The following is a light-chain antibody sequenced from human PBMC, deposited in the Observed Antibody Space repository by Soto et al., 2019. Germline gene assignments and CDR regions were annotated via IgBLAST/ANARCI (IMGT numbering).Light chain of an antibody. CDR3: QQYETWPPRFT. Sequence: EIVLTQTPATLSVSPGARATLSCRASQSVSSNLAWYQQKPGQAPRLLIYGALSRATGIPARFSGSGFQTEFTLTISSVQSEEFAVYYCQQYETWPPRFTFGPGTKVDIK. CDR1: QSVSSN. V-gene: IGKV3-15*01. J-gene: IGKJ3*01. CDR2: GAL.